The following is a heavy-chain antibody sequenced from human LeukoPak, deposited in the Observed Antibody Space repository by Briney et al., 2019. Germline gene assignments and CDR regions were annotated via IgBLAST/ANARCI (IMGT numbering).Heavy chain of an antibody. J-gene: IGHJ4*02. CDR1: GFTFSNAW. D-gene: IGHD5-12*01. CDR2: IKQDGSEK. CDR3: VGGSGY. V-gene: IGHV3-7*01. Sequence: GRSLRLSCAASGFTFSNAWMSWVRQAPGKGLEWVANIKQDGSEKYYVDSVKGRFTISRDNAKNSLYLQMNSLRAEDTAIYYCVGGSGYWGQGTLVTVSS.